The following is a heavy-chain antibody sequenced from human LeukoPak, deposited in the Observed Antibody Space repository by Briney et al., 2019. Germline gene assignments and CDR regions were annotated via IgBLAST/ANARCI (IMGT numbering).Heavy chain of an antibody. CDR1: GGSISSYY. CDR3: ARDNCNSGVDF. Sequence: PSETLSLTCTVSGGSISSYYWSWIRQPAGEGLGWVGRIYTSGSTNYNPSLKSRVTMPVDTSKNQYSLKLSSVTAADTGVYYCARDNCNSGVDFWGQGTLVTVSS. CDR2: IYTSGST. J-gene: IGHJ4*02. V-gene: IGHV4-4*07. D-gene: IGHD1-7*01.